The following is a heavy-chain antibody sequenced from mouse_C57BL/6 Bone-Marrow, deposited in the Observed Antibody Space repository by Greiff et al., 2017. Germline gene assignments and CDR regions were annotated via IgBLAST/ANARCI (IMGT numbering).Heavy chain of an antibody. CDR1: GFTFSDYG. J-gene: IGHJ1*03. Sequence: EVKLMESGGGLVKPGGSLKLSCAASGFTFSDYGMHWVRQAPEKGLEWVAYISSGSSTIYYADTVKGRFTISRDNAKNTLFLQMTSLRSEDTAMYYCARPTVVAEWYFDVWGTGTTVTVSS. CDR2: ISSGSSTI. V-gene: IGHV5-17*01. D-gene: IGHD1-1*01. CDR3: ARPTVVAEWYFDV.